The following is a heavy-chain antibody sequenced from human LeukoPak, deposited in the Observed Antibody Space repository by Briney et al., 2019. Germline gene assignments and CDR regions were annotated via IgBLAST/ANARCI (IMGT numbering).Heavy chain of an antibody. V-gene: IGHV3-30-3*01. D-gene: IGHD5-18*01. CDR1: GFTFSSYA. CDR2: ISYDGSNK. Sequence: GGSLRLSCAASGFTFSSYAMHWVRQAPGKGLEWVAVISYDGSNKYYADSVKGRFTISRDNSKNTLYLQMNSLRAEDTAVYYCARDQRIQLWLRYYYYYYGMDVWGQGTTVTVSS. J-gene: IGHJ6*02. CDR3: ARDQRIQLWLRYYYYYYGMDV.